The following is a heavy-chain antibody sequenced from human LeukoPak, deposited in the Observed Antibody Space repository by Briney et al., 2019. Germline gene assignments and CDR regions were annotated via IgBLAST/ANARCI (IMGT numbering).Heavy chain of an antibody. V-gene: IGHV1-2*02. Sequence: ASVKVSCKASGYTFTGYYMHWVRQAPGQGLEWMGWIYPNSGGTNYPQRFQGRVTMTRDTSISTVYMELSRLRFDDTAVYYCARARGWYNDYWGQGTLVTVSS. J-gene: IGHJ4*02. CDR2: IYPNSGGT. D-gene: IGHD6-19*01. CDR1: GYTFTGYY. CDR3: ARARGWYNDY.